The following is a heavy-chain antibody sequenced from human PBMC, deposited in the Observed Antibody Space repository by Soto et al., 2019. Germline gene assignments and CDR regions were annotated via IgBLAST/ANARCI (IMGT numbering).Heavy chain of an antibody. V-gene: IGHV3-23*01. CDR2: ISGSGGST. CDR3: ANPGGGLWFGERFDY. Sequence: EVQLLESGGGLVQPGGSLRLSCAASGFTFSSYAMSWVRQAPGKGLEWVSAISGSGGSTYYADSVKGRFTISRDNSKNTLYLQMNSLRAEDTAVYYCANPGGGLWFGERFDYWGQGTLVTVSS. CDR1: GFTFSSYA. D-gene: IGHD3-10*01. J-gene: IGHJ4*02.